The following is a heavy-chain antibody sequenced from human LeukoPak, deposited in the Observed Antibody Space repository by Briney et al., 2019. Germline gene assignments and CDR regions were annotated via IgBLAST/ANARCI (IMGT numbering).Heavy chain of an antibody. J-gene: IGHJ4*02. Sequence: ASVKVSCKASGYSFTSYAMHWVRQAPGQRLEWMGWIYAGNGNTQFSQNFQGRVTFTRDTSASTAYMELSSLRSEDTAVYYCARGYCSSTSCQYYLDYWGQGTLVIVSS. CDR1: GYSFTSYA. D-gene: IGHD2-2*01. CDR3: ARGYCSSTSCQYYLDY. V-gene: IGHV1-3*01. CDR2: IYAGNGNT.